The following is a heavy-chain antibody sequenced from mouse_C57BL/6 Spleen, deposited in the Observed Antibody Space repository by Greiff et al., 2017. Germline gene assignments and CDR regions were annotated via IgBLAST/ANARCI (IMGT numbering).Heavy chain of an antibody. V-gene: IGHV5-4*03. J-gene: IGHJ3*01. D-gene: IGHD1-1*01. CDR2: ISDGGSYT. Sequence: EVKLMESGGGLVKPGGSLKLSCAASGFTFSSYAMSWVRQTPEKRLEWVATISDGGSYTYYPDNVKGRFTISRDNAKNNLYLQMSHLKAEDTAMYYCARGLRGFADWGQGTLVTVSA. CDR1: GFTFSSYA. CDR3: ARGLRGFAD.